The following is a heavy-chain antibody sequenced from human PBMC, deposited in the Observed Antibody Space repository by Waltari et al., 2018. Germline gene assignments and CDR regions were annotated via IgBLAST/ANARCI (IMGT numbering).Heavy chain of an antibody. CDR2: IDTSGST. CDR3: ARVWPWDSSGYYRDYYYYGMDV. J-gene: IGHJ6*02. V-gene: IGHV4-61*02. Sequence: QVQLQESGPGLVKPSQTLSLTCTVSGGSISSGSYYWSWIRQPAGKGLEWLGRIDTSGSTNYNPSRKRRVTISVDTSKNQFSLKLSSVTAADTAVYYCARVWPWDSSGYYRDYYYYGMDVWGQGTTVTVSS. CDR1: GGSISSGSYY. D-gene: IGHD3-22*01.